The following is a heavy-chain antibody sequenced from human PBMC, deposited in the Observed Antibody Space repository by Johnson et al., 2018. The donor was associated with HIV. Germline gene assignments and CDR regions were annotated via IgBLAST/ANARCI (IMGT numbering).Heavy chain of an antibody. D-gene: IGHD2-2*01. V-gene: IGHV3-15*01. J-gene: IGHJ3*01. CDR1: GFTFKDYY. CDR3: SIDPIFLGYWYHSSP. CDR2: IKRKADGGTT. Sequence: MLLVESGGGLVKPGGSLRLSCVVYGFTFKDYYMSWIRQAPGKGLEWVGRIKRKADGGTTDYAAPVKGRFSISRDDSKTTVYLQMNSLKTDDTAVYFCSIDPIFLGYWYHSSPWGQGTMVTVSS.